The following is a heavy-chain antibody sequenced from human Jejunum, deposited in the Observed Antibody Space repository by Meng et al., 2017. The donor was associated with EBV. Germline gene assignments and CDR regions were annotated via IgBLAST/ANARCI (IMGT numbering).Heavy chain of an antibody. CDR3: ARAGGDYEDY. Sequence: QEQLVQSGAEVKKPGSSVKVSCKASGDRFGTYSVSWVWQAPGQGLEWMGNTVPIFGTTSYAQKFQGRVTITADESTRTAFMELRNLRSEDSAMYYCARAGGDYEDYWGQGTLVTVSS. V-gene: IGHV1-69*15. D-gene: IGHD4-17*01. CDR1: GDRFGTYS. CDR2: TVPIFGTT. J-gene: IGHJ4*02.